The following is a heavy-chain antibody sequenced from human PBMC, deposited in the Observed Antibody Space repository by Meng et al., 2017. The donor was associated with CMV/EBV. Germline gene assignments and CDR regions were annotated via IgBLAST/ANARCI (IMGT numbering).Heavy chain of an antibody. CDR1: GGSFIGYY. V-gene: IGHV4-34*01. CDR2: INHSGST. Sequence: YGGSFIGYYWSWIRQPPGKGLEWIGEINHSGSTNYNPSLKSRVTISVDTSKNQFSLKLSSVTAADTAVYYCARGRPPGYSYGGYFDYWGQGTLVTVSS. D-gene: IGHD5-18*01. CDR3: ARGRPPGYSYGGYFDY. J-gene: IGHJ4*02.